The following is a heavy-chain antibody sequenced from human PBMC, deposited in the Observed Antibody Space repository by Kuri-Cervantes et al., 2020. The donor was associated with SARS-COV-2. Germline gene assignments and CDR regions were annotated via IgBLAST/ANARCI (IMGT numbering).Heavy chain of an antibody. V-gene: IGHV4-59*01. CDR2: IYYSGST. CDR1: GGSISSYY. CDR3: ARGEGITGTYNWFDP. Sequence: GSLRLSCTVSGGSISSYYWSWIRQPPGKGLEWIGYIYYSGSTNYNPSLKSRVTISVDTSKNQFSLKLSSVTAADTAVYYCARGEGITGTYNWFDPWGQGTLVTVSS. J-gene: IGHJ5*02. D-gene: IGHD1-7*01.